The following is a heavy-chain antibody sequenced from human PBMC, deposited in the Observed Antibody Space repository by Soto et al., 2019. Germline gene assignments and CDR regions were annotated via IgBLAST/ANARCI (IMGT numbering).Heavy chain of an antibody. CDR2: IIPILCIA. V-gene: IGHV1-69*02. J-gene: IGHJ6*02. CDR3: ARASLWGSSSRYPYYYYYYGMDV. CDR1: GGTFSSYT. Sequence: SVKVSCKASGGTFSSYTISWVRQAPGQGLEWMGRIIPILCIANYAQKFQGRVTITADESTSTAYMELSSLRSEDTAVYYCARASLWGSSSRYPYYYYYYGMDVWGQGTTVTVSS. D-gene: IGHD6-13*01.